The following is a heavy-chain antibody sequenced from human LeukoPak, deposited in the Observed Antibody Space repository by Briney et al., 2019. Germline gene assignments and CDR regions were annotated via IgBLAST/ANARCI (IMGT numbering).Heavy chain of an antibody. CDR1: GGTFSSYA. Sequence: GASVKVSCKASGGTFSSYAISWVRQAPGQGLEWMGRIIPIFGIANYAQKFRGRVTITADKSTSTAYMELSSLRSEDTAVYYCAKAIAARPGNWFDPWGRGTLVTVSS. CDR3: AKAIAARPGNWFDP. CDR2: IIPIFGIA. V-gene: IGHV1-69*04. J-gene: IGHJ5*02. D-gene: IGHD6-6*01.